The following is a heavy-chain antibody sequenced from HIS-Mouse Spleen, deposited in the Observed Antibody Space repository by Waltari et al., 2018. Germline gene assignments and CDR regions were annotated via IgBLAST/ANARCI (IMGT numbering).Heavy chain of an antibody. CDR2: ISYDGSNK. CDR3: AKDKHHAFDY. J-gene: IGHJ4*02. Sequence: QVQLVESGGGVVQPGRSLRLSRAASGFTFSSYGMHWVRQAPGKGLEWVAVISYDGSNKYYADSVKGRFTISRDNSKNTLYLQMNSLRAEDTAVYYCAKDKHHAFDYWGQGTLVTVSS. CDR1: GFTFSSYG. V-gene: IGHV3-30*18.